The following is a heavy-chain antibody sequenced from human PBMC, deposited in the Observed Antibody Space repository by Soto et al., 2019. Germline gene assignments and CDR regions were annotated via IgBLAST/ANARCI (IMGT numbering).Heavy chain of an antibody. CDR3: VRDKSPYSSGWYNRHLDY. Sequence: PGGSLRLSCSASGFTFSSYAMHWVRQAPGKGLEYVSSISTNGGSTHYADSVKGRFTISRDNSKNTQYLQMSSLRGDDTAVYYCVRDKSPYSSGWYNRHLDYWGQGTLVTVSS. CDR2: ISTNGGST. CDR1: GFTFSSYA. D-gene: IGHD6-19*01. J-gene: IGHJ4*02. V-gene: IGHV3-64D*06.